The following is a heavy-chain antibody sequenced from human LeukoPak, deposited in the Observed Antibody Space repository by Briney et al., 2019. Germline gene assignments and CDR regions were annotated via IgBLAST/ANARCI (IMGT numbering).Heavy chain of an antibody. J-gene: IGHJ4*02. CDR2: ISGSGGST. CDR1: GFTFSSYA. V-gene: IGHV3-23*01. D-gene: IGHD3-3*01. Sequence: GGSLRLSCAASGFTFSSYAMSWVRQAPGKGLEWVSAISGSGGSTYYADSVKGRFTISGDNSKNTLYLQMISLRAEDTAVYYCANLDHRLRFLEWHRPDYWGQGTLVTVSS. CDR3: ANLDHRLRFLEWHRPDY.